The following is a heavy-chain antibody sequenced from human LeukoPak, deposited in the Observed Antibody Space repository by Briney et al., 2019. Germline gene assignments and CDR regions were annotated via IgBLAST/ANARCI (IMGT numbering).Heavy chain of an antibody. CDR2: IKQDGSGK. Sequence: GGSLRLSCAASGFTFSSHWMSRVRQAPGKGLEWVANIKQDGSGKFYVDSVKGRFTISRDNAKNSLYLQMNSLRAEDTAVYYCARVGYGWLVGDYWGQGTLVTVSS. V-gene: IGHV3-7*05. J-gene: IGHJ4*02. CDR1: GFTFSSHW. D-gene: IGHD2-8*02. CDR3: ARVGYGWLVGDY.